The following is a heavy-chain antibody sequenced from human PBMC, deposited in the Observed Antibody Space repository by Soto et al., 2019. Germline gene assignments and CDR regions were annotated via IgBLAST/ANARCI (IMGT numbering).Heavy chain of an antibody. J-gene: IGHJ4*02. D-gene: IGHD4-17*01. Sequence: GGSLRLSCAASGFTFDDYTMHWVRQAPGKGLEWVSMVSWDGGNTYYADSVKGRFTISRDNSKNSLYLQMNSLRTEDTALYYCAKDTSWTIDYWGQGTLVTVSS. CDR2: VSWDGGNT. V-gene: IGHV3-43*01. CDR3: AKDTSWTIDY. CDR1: GFTFDDYT.